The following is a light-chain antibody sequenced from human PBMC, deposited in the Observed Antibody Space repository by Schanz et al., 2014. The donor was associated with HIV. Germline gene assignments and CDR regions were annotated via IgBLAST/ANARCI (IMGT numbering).Light chain of an antibody. CDR3: QHYGDSRGT. CDR1: QSVSSTY. J-gene: IGKJ4*01. Sequence: EIVLTQSPVILSLSPGERATLSCRASQSVSSTYLSWYQQKPGQAPRLLIYGAFTRATGIPARFSGSGSGTAFTLTISRLEPEDFAVYYCQHYGDSRGTFGGGTKVEIK. CDR2: GAF. V-gene: IGKV3-20*01.